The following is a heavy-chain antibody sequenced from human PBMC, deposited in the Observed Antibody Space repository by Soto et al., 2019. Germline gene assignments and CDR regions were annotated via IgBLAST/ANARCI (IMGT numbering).Heavy chain of an antibody. J-gene: IGHJ6*02. V-gene: IGHV4-61*08. D-gene: IGHD3-10*01. CDR1: GVSVSCGDYF. CDR3: ARSPNYYYYGFDV. CDR2: IYYSGST. Sequence: SETQSLTCTVSGVSVSCGDYFWSLLRQSPGKRLELIAYIYYSGSTNYNPSLKSRATISVDTSKSQVSLTLTSMTAADAALYYCARSPNYYYYGFDVWGQGTAVTVSS.